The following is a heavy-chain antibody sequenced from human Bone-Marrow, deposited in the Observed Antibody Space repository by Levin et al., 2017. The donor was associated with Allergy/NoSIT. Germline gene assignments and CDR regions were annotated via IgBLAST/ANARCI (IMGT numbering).Heavy chain of an antibody. J-gene: IGHJ4*02. CDR1: GFTFSNSA. CDR3: AKEMTTVVPVFDY. D-gene: IGHD4-23*01. Sequence: LSLTCAASGFTFSNSAMSWVRPAPGKGLEWVSAITNSGRTYYADSVKGRFTVSRDNSKNTLYLQMNSLRADDTAVYYCAKEMTTVVPVFDYWGQGTLVTVSS. V-gene: IGHV3-23*01. CDR2: ITNSGRT.